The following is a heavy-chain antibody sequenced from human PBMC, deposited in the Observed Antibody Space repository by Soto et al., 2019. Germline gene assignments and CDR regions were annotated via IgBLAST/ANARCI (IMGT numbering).Heavy chain of an antibody. CDR2: IYYSGST. V-gene: IGHV4-39*01. J-gene: IGHJ4*02. CDR1: GRSISSSSYY. D-gene: IGHD6-13*01. CDR3: ARQTGYSSSWSIDY. Sequence: PSETLSLTCTVSGRSISSSSYYWGWIRQPPGKGLEWIGSIYYSGSTYYNPSLKSRVTISVDTSKNQFSLKLSSVTAADTAVYYCARQTGYSSSWSIDYWGQGTLVTVSS.